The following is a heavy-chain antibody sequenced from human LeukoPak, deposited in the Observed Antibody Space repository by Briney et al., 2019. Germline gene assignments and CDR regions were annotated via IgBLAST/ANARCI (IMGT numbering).Heavy chain of an antibody. J-gene: IGHJ5*02. D-gene: IGHD3-10*01. CDR3: ARDLVGDYGSGYNWFDP. CDR1: GGSISSGGYY. CDR2: IYYSGST. V-gene: IGHV4-31*03. Sequence: SETLSLTCTVSGGSISSGGYYWSWIRQHPGKGLEWIGYIYYSGSTYYNPSLKSRVTISVDTSKNQFSLKLSSVTAADTAVYYCARDLVGDYGSGYNWFDPWGQGTLVTVSS.